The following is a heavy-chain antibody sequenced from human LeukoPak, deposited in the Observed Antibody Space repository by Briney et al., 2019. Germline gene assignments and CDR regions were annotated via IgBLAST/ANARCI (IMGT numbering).Heavy chain of an antibody. D-gene: IGHD7-27*01. Sequence: GGSLRLSCAASGFTFDAFGMTWVRQAAGKGLEWVSAIRGDAGSTGYADSLKGRFTISRDNAKNSLYLQMNSLRVEDTALYYCARVWAWGSGNYFDNWGQGALVTVSS. CDR2: IRGDAGST. V-gene: IGHV3-20*04. J-gene: IGHJ4*02. CDR3: ARVWAWGSGNYFDN. CDR1: GFTFDAFG.